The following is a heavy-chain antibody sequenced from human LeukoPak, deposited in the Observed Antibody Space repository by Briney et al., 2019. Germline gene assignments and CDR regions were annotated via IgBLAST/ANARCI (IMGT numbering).Heavy chain of an antibody. V-gene: IGHV3-21*04. Sequence: PGGSLRLSCAASGFTFISYSMNWVRQAPGKGLEWVSSISSSSSYIYYADSVKGRFTISRDNAKNSLYLQMNSLRAEDTAVYYCARGPRILTTITHFDYWGQGTLVTVSS. CDR1: GFTFISYS. D-gene: IGHD2/OR15-2a*01. J-gene: IGHJ4*02. CDR3: ARGPRILTTITHFDY. CDR2: ISSSSSYI.